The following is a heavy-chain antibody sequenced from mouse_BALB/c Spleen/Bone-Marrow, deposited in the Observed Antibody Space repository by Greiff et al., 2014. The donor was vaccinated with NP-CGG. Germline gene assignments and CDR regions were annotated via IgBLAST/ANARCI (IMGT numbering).Heavy chain of an antibody. CDR2: IFPGDNST. D-gene: IGHD2-3*01. V-gene: IGHV1S56*01. J-gene: IGHJ4*01. CDR3: AHDGLLPGMDY. CDR1: GYTFTSYD. Sequence: VQLQQSGAELAKPGASVKLSCKASGYTFTSYDINWVRQRPEQGLEWIGWIFPGDNSTKYNGKFKGKATLTTDKSSSTAYMQLSRLTSEDSAVYFCAHDGLLPGMDYWGQGTSVTVSS.